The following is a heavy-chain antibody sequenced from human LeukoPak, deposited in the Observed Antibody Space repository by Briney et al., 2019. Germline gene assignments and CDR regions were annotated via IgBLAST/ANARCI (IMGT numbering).Heavy chain of an antibody. CDR3: ASGSSGSNWFDP. V-gene: IGHV3-30-3*01. Sequence: PGGSLRLSCAASGFTFSSYAMHWVRQAPGKGLEWVAVISYDGSNKYYADSVKGRFTISRDNSKNTLYLQMNSQRAEDTGVYYCASGSSGSNWFDPWGQGTLVTVSS. CDR1: GFTFSSYA. D-gene: IGHD6-19*01. CDR2: ISYDGSNK. J-gene: IGHJ5*02.